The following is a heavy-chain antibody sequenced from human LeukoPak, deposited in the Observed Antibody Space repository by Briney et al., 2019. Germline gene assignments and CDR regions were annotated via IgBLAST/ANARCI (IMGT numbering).Heavy chain of an antibody. CDR1: GFTFSSYA. Sequence: GGSLRLSCAASGFTFSSYAMHWVRQAPGKGLEYVSAISSNGGSTYYANSVRGRFTISRDNSKNTLYLQMGSLRAEGMAVYYCATGRFGESQNDFWGQGTLVTVSS. V-gene: IGHV3-64*01. D-gene: IGHD3-10*01. CDR3: ATGRFGESQNDF. CDR2: ISSNGGST. J-gene: IGHJ4*02.